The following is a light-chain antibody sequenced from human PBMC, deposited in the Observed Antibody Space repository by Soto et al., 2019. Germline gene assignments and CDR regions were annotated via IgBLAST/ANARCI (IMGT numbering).Light chain of an antibody. V-gene: IGKV3-15*01. Sequence: EIVMTQSPGTLSVSPGERATLSCRASQSVSSTLAWYQKKPGKAPRLLIYGASTRATGIPARLSGSRSGSEFTITISSLQSEDFAVYECQQYYNWPRSFGQRTKVEIK. CDR3: QQYYNWPRS. CDR2: GAS. CDR1: QSVSST. J-gene: IGKJ1*01.